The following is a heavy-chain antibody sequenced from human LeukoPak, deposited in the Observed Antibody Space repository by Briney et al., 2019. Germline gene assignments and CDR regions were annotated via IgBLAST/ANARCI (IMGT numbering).Heavy chain of an antibody. J-gene: IGHJ2*01. V-gene: IGHV4-39*01. CDR2: IYNSGST. Sequence: SETLSLTCNVSGASMSTSNYYWGWARQSPGKGLEWIGSIYNSGSTYYNPSLKSRVTMSVDTSKNQFYLKLTSVTAADTAVYYCARRRGYSYGVFDLWGRGTLVTVSS. D-gene: IGHD5-18*01. CDR1: GASMSTSNYY. CDR3: ARRRGYSYGVFDL.